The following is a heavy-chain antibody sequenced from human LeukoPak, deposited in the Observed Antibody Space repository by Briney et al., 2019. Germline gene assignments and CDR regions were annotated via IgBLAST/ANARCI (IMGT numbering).Heavy chain of an antibody. V-gene: IGHV4-61*02. CDR2: ISSTGRT. J-gene: IGHJ5*02. CDR3: AKGAGPPWFDP. CDR1: GASISSDTYF. Sequence: PSETLSLTCTDSGASISSDTYFWSWIRQPAGKGLEWIGRISSTGRTDYNPSLTSRVTISIDTSKNQLSMQLNSVTAADTAVYYCAKGAGPPWFDPWGQGTLVTVSS. D-gene: IGHD6-19*01.